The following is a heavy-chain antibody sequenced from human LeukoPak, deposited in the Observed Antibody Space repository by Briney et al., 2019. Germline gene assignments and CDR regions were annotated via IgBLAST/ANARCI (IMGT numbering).Heavy chain of an antibody. J-gene: IGHJ5*02. CDR2: IIPIFGTA. V-gene: IGHV1-69*13. D-gene: IGHD2-2*01. CDR1: GYTLSSHG. CDR3: ARDHCSSTSCPPVNWFDP. Sequence: ASVKVSCKASGYTLSSHGISWVRQAPGQGLEWMGGIIPIFGTANYAQKFQGRVTITADESTSTAYMELSSLRSEDTAVYYCARDHCSSTSCPPVNWFDPWGQGTLVTVSS.